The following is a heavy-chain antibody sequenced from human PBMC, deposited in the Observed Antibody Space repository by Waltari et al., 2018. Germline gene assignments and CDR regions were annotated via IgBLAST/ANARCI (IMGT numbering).Heavy chain of an antibody. CDR1: GFTFSAYS. Sequence: EVQLVESGGGLVQPGGSLRLSCAASGFTFSAYSVSWVRQAPGKGLEWVSHSSGDSATMYYAGSVKGRFSISRDNTKNSLYLQMKSLRAEDSAVYYCVRGLGEMATNPYFYYYMDVWGKGTTVTVSS. D-gene: IGHD5-12*01. V-gene: IGHV3-48*04. CDR2: SSGDSATM. J-gene: IGHJ6*03. CDR3: VRGLGEMATNPYFYYYMDV.